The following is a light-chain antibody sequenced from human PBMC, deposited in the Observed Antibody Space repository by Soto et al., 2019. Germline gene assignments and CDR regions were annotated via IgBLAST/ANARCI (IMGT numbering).Light chain of an antibody. CDR2: GAS. CDR3: QQHGSSPQT. CDR1: QSVSSNY. V-gene: IGKV3-20*01. J-gene: IGKJ1*01. Sequence: EIVLTQSPGTLSLSPGERATLSCSASQSVSSNYLAWYQQKPGQAPRLLIYGASSRATGIPGRFSGSGSGTDFTLTISRLEPEDFAVYYCQQHGSSPQTFGQGTKVDIK.